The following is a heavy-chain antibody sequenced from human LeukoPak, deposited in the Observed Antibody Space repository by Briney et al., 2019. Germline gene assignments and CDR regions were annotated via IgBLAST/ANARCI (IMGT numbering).Heavy chain of an antibody. V-gene: IGHV1-18*01. CDR2: ISAYNGNT. CDR3: ARVARLVYADDY. J-gene: IGHJ4*02. Sequence: ASVKVSCEASGYTFTSYCIRWLRPAPAKGLEWMGWISAYNGNTNYAQKLQGRVTMTTDTCTSTAYMELRSLRSDDPAVYYCARVARLVYADDYWGQGTLVTVSS. D-gene: IGHD2-8*01. CDR1: GYTFTSYC.